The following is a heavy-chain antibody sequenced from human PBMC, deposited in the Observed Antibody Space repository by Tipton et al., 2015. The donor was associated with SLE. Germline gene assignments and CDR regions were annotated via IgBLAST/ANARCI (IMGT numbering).Heavy chain of an antibody. CDR2: IKKDGSEK. V-gene: IGHV3-7*01. D-gene: IGHD3-9*01. J-gene: IGHJ4*02. Sequence: SLRLSCVASGFTVSSQWMSWVRPAPGKGLEWVANIKKDGSEKFYVDSVKGRFTISRDNTKNSLYLQMNSLRAQDTAVYSCGSSSTDLTGYSFHYWGQGTLVTVSS. CDR3: GSSSTDLTGYSFHY. CDR1: GFTVSSQW.